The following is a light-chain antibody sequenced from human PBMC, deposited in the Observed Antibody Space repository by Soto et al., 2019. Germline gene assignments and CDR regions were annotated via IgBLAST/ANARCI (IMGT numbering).Light chain of an antibody. CDR3: AAWDDSLSGLV. V-gene: IGLV1-44*01. Sequence: QSVLTQPPSASGTPGQRVTISCSGSSSNIGSNTVNWYQQITGTAPKLLIYNDNQRPSGVPDRFSGSKSATSASLAITGLRPEDEADYYCAAWDDSLSGLVFGRGTKLTVL. J-gene: IGLJ2*01. CDR1: SSNIGSNT. CDR2: NDN.